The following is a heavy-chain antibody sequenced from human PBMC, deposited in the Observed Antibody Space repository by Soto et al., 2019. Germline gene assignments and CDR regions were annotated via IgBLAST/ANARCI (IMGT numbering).Heavy chain of an antibody. CDR1: GFTISNNY. CDR3: ARGGSLYYYYGIDV. Sequence: EVQLLESGGGLVQPGGSLRLSCAASGFTISNNYMTWVRQAPGKGLEWVSLIDSGGDTYYADSVKGRFTLSRDSSKNTLYLQMNSLRAEDTAVYNCARGGSLYYYYGIDVWGQGTTVTVSS. J-gene: IGHJ6*02. CDR2: IDSGGDT. D-gene: IGHD3-16*01. V-gene: IGHV3-66*01.